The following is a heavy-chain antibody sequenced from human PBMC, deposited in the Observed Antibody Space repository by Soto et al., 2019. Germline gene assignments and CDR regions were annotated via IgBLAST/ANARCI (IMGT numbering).Heavy chain of an antibody. CDR1: GFTFDDYA. J-gene: IGHJ6*03. V-gene: IGHV3-9*01. Sequence: GGSLRLSCAASGFTFDDYAMHWVRQAPGKGLEWVSGISWNSGSIGYADSVKGRFTISRDNAKNSLYLQMNSLRAEDTALYYCAKGGPPPYYYYYYMDVWGKGTTVTVSS. D-gene: IGHD2-15*01. CDR2: ISWNSGSI. CDR3: AKGGPPPYYYYYYMDV.